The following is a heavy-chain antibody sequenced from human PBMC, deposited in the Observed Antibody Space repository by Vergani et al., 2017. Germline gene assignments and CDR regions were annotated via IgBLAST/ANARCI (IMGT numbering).Heavy chain of an antibody. CDR3: ARESIAVAGHLDY. CDR2: IYTSGST. Sequence: QLQLQESGPGLVKPSETLSLTCTVSGGSISSGSYYWSWIRQPAGKGLEWIGRIYTSGSTNYNPSLKSRVTISVDTSKNQFSLKLSSVTAADTAVYYCARESIAVAGHLDYWGQGTLVTVSS. D-gene: IGHD6-19*01. V-gene: IGHV4-61*02. J-gene: IGHJ4*02. CDR1: GGSISSGSYY.